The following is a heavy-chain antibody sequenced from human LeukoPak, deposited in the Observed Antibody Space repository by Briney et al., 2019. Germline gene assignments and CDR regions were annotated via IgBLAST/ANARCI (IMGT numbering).Heavy chain of an antibody. CDR2: ISPGDSDT. CDR1: GYSFTNYW. J-gene: IGHJ4*02. CDR3: ARHSTVTMDYYFDY. D-gene: IGHD4-17*01. Sequence: AGESLKISCKGSGYSFTNYWIGWVRQMPGKGLEWMGIISPGDSDTRYSPSFQGQVTISADKSISTAYLQWSSLKASDTAMYYCARHSTVTMDYYFDYWGQGTLVTVSS. V-gene: IGHV5-51*01.